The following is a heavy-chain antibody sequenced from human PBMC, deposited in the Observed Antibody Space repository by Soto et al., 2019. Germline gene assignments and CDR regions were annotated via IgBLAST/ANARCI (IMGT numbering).Heavy chain of an antibody. CDR1: GYRFTNYW. Sequence: GESLKISCKGSGYRFTNYWIGWVRQMPGKGLEWMGIIYPGDSDTRYSPSFQGQVTISVDKSISTAYLQWSSLKASDTAVYYCARQVDTACFDDWGQGTLVTVSS. D-gene: IGHD5-18*01. V-gene: IGHV5-51*01. CDR3: ARQVDTACFDD. J-gene: IGHJ4*02. CDR2: IYPGDSDT.